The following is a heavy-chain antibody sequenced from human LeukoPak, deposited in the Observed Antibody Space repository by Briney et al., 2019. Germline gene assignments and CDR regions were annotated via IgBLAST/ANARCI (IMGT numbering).Heavy chain of an antibody. J-gene: IGHJ4*02. CDR1: GFTFSSYG. CDR3: AKDKFDSNLYHFDY. V-gene: IGHV3-30*02. CDR2: IRYDGSNK. Sequence: GGSLRLSCAASGFTFSSYGMHWVRQAPGKGLEWVAFIRYDGSNKYYADSVKGRFTISRDNSKNTLYLQMNSLRAEDTAVYYCAKDKFDSNLYHFDYWGQGTLVTVSS. D-gene: IGHD3-22*01.